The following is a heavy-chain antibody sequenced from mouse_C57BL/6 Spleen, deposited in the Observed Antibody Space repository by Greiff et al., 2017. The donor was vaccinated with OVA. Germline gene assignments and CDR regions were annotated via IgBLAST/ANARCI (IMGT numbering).Heavy chain of an antibody. J-gene: IGHJ3*01. Sequence: VQLQQSGPVLVKPGASVKMSCKASGYTFTDYYMNWVKQSHGKSLEWIGVINPYNGGTSYNQKFKGKATLTVDKSSSTAYMELNSLTSEDSAVYYCAIYDYDGGAWFAYWGQGTLVTVSA. CDR2: INPYNGGT. D-gene: IGHD2-4*01. V-gene: IGHV1-19*01. CDR1: GYTFTDYY. CDR3: AIYDYDGGAWFAY.